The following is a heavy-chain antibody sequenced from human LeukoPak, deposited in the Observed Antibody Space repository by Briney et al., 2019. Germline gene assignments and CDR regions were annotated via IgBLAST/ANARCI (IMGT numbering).Heavy chain of an antibody. CDR1: GFTVTSNY. Sequence: GGSLRLSCAASGFTVTSNYMSWVRQAPGKGLEWVSSISGVGSTSYADSVKGRFTVSRDNSRSTLYLQMDSLRVEDTAVYYCARVASGYNFDYWGQGTLVTVSS. J-gene: IGHJ4*02. D-gene: IGHD5-12*01. CDR3: ARVASGYNFDY. V-gene: IGHV3-66*01. CDR2: ISGVGST.